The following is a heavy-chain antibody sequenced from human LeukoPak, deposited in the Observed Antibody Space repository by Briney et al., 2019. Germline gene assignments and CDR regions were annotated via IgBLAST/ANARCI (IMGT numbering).Heavy chain of an antibody. V-gene: IGHV5-51*01. CDR3: ARQYSSGWYWFDP. J-gene: IGHJ5*02. Sequence: GESLKISCKGSGYRFTSYWIGWVRQMPGKGLEWMGIIYPGDSDTRYSPSFQGQVTISADRSISTAYLQWSSLKASDTAMYYCARQYSSGWYWFDPWGQGTLVTVSS. CDR1: GYRFTSYW. CDR2: IYPGDSDT. D-gene: IGHD6-19*01.